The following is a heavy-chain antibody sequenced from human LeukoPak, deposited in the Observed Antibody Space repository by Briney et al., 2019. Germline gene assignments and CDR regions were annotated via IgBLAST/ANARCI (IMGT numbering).Heavy chain of an antibody. V-gene: IGHV3-23*01. CDR3: AKSALWFGELFGPFDY. Sequence: GGSLRLSCAASGFTFSSYAMSWVRQAPGKGLEWVSAISGSGGSTYYADSVKGRFTIPRDNSKNTLYLQMNSLRAEDTAVYYCAKSALWFGELFGPFDYWGQGTLVTVSS. J-gene: IGHJ4*02. CDR2: ISGSGGST. D-gene: IGHD3-10*01. CDR1: GFTFSSYA.